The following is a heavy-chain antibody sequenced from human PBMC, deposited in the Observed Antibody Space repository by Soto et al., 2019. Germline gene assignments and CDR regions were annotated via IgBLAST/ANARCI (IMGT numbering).Heavy chain of an antibody. CDR2: INHSGST. D-gene: IGHD6-19*01. J-gene: IGHJ5*02. CDR3: AAAVARGWFDP. Sequence: QVQLQQWGAGLLKPSETLSLTCAIYGGSFSGYYWSWIRQPPGKGLEWIGEINHSGSTNYNPSLKSRVAMSVDTSKNQFSLQLRSVTAADMAVYSCAAAVARGWFDPWGQGTLVTVSS. V-gene: IGHV4-34*02. CDR1: GGSFSGYY.